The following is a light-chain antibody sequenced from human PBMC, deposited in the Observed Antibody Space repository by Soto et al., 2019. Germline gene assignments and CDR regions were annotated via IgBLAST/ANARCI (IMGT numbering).Light chain of an antibody. CDR2: DTS. Sequence: QAVVTQEPSLTLSPGGTVTLTCGSTTGAVTSGHYPSWFQQKPGQAPRTLIYDTSNKHSWTPARFSGSLLGGKAALTLSGAQPEDEAEYYCLLSYSGARARVFGGGTKLTVL. J-gene: IGLJ3*02. CDR1: TGAVTSGHY. CDR3: LLSYSGARARV. V-gene: IGLV7-46*01.